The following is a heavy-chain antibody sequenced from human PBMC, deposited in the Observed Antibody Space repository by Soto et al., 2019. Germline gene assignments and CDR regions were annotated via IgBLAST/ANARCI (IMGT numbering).Heavy chain of an antibody. D-gene: IGHD7-27*01. V-gene: IGHV3-23*01. CDR1: GLTFSSYA. Sequence: EVQLLESGGGLVQPGGSLRLSCAASGLTFSSYAISWVRQAPGKGLEWVSTISGSGDNTYYADSVKGRFTISRDNSKNTLYLQVNSLIAEDTAVYYCATGSGNWGRFDYWGQGTLVTVSS. CDR3: ATGSGNWGRFDY. J-gene: IGHJ4*02. CDR2: ISGSGDNT.